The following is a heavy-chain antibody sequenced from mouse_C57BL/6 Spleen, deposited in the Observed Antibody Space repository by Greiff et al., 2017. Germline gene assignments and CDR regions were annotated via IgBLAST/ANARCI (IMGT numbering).Heavy chain of an antibody. Sequence: VKLMESGPGLVAPSQSLSITCTVSGFSLTSYGVHWVRQPPGKGLEWLVVIWSDGSTTYNSALKSRLSISKDNSKSQGFLKMNSLQTDDTAMYYCARQGFDYGSSYWYFDVWGTGTTVTVSS. CDR2: IWSDGST. CDR1: GFSLTSYG. D-gene: IGHD1-1*01. V-gene: IGHV2-6-1*01. J-gene: IGHJ1*03. CDR3: ARQGFDYGSSYWYFDV.